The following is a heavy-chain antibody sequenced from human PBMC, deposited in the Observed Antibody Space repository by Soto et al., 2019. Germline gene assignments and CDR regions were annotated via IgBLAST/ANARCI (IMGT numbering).Heavy chain of an antibody. CDR1: GFTFSSYG. J-gene: IGHJ4*02. Sequence: LLASGAASGFTFSSYGMFWARQAPGRGLEWVAFISYDGSNKCSDSVKGRFTISRDNSKNTLYLQMNSLRAEDTAVYYCAKGSYSGRYSDFDCWGQGTLVTVSS. V-gene: IGHV3-30*18. D-gene: IGHD1-26*01. CDR2: ISYDGSNK. CDR3: AKGSYSGRYSDFDC.